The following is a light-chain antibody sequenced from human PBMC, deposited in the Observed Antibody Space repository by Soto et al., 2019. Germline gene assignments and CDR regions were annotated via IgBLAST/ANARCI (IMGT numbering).Light chain of an antibody. J-gene: IGLJ1*01. Sequence: QSALTQPASVSGSPGQSITISCTGTSSDVGNYNYVSWYPQHPGKAPKLMIYDVSNRPSGVSNRFSGSKSGNTSSLTISGLQAEDEADYYCSSYTSTSTYVFGTGTKLTVL. CDR3: SSYTSTSTYV. V-gene: IGLV2-14*03. CDR2: DVS. CDR1: SSDVGNYNY.